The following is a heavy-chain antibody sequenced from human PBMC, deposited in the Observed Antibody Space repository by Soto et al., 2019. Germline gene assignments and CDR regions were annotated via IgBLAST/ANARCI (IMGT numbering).Heavy chain of an antibody. CDR1: GFTFSSYA. CDR3: ARDLTRSDVLFLFDY. Sequence: QVQLVESGGGVVQPGRSLRLSCAASGFTFSSYAMHWVRQAPGKGLEWVAVISYDGSNKYYADSVKGRFTISRDNSKNTLYLQMNSLRAEDTAVYYCARDLTRSDVLFLFDYWGQGTLVTVSS. D-gene: IGHD3-3*01. V-gene: IGHV3-30-3*01. J-gene: IGHJ4*02. CDR2: ISYDGSNK.